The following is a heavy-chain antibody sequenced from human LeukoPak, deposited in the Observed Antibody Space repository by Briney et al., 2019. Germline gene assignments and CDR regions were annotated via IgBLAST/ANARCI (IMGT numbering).Heavy chain of an antibody. CDR1: GFTLSSYS. J-gene: IGHJ5*02. V-gene: IGHV3-48*01. CDR2: ISSSSSTI. D-gene: IGHD5-12*01. CDR3: ARDSPGGGYDS. Sequence: GGSLRLSCAASGFTLSSYSMNWVRQAPGKGLEWVSYISSSSSTIYYADSVKGRFTISRDNAKNSLYLQMNSLRAEDTAVYYCARDSPGGGYDSWGQGTLVTVSS.